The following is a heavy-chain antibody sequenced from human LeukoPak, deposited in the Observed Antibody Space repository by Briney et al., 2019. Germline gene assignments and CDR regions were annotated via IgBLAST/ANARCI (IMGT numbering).Heavy chain of an antibody. CDR2: IYHSGTT. CDR1: GYSISSGYF. D-gene: IGHD6-13*01. V-gene: IGHV4-38-2*02. Sequence: SETLSLTCTVSGYSISSGYFWGWIRQPPGKGLEWIGSIYHSGTTYYNPSLKSRVTISVDTSKNQFSLKLTSVTAADTAVYYCARGYSSSWYFNWFDPWGHGTLVTVSS. J-gene: IGHJ5*02. CDR3: ARGYSSSWYFNWFDP.